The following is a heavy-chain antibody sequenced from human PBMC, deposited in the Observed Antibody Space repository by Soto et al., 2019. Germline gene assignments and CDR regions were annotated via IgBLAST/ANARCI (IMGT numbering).Heavy chain of an antibody. J-gene: IGHJ3*02. CDR2: INHSGST. CDR1: GGSFSGYY. V-gene: IGHV4-34*01. CDR3: ARARYSTRPAFDI. D-gene: IGHD2-2*01. Sequence: SETLSLTCAVYGGSFSGYYWSWIRQPPGKGLEWIGEINHSGSTNYNPSLKSRVTISVDTSKNQFSLKLSSVTAADTAVYYCARARYSTRPAFDIWGQGTMVTVSS.